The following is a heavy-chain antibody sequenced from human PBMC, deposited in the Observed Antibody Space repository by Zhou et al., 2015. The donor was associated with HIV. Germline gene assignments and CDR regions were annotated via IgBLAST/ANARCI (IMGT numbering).Heavy chain of an antibody. V-gene: IGHV1-69*01. J-gene: IGHJ6*02. CDR3: ARVEVGVPAARGYYYYGMGR. CDR2: IIPIFGTA. D-gene: IGHD2-2*01. Sequence: QVQLVQSGAEVKKPGSSVKVSCKASGGTFSSYAISWVRQAPGQGLEWMGGIIPIFGTANYAQKFQGRVTITADESTSTAYMELSSLRSEDTAVYYCARVEVGVPAARGYYYYGMGRLGPRGPRSPSP. CDR1: GGTFSSYA.